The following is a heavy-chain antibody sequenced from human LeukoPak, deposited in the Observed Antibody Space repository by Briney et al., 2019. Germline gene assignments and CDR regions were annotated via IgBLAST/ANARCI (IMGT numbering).Heavy chain of an antibody. CDR2: IYYSGST. CDR3: ARDHGYIAAADNNWFDP. Sequence: SETLSLTCTVSGGSISSYYWSWIRQPPGKGLEWIGYIYYSGSTNYNPSLKSRVTISVDTSKNQFSLTLGSVTAADTAVYYCARDHGYIAAADNNWFDPWGQGTLVTVSS. D-gene: IGHD6-13*01. CDR1: GGSISSYY. J-gene: IGHJ5*02. V-gene: IGHV4-59*01.